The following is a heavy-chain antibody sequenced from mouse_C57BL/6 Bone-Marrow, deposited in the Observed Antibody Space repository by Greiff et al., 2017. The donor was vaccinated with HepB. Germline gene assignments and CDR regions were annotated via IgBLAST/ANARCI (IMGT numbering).Heavy chain of an antibody. CDR3: ARRLMGYAMDD. CDR2: INPNNGAT. V-gene: IGHV1-18*01. D-gene: IGHD2-3*01. CDR1: GYTFTDYN. J-gene: IGHJ4*01. Sequence: EVQLVESGPELVKPGASVKIPCTASGYTFTDYNMDWVKQSPGKSLEWIGDINPNNGATNYNQTFKGKATLTVDKSSSTAYLELRSLTSEDTAVYYCARRLMGYAMDDWGQGTSVTVSS.